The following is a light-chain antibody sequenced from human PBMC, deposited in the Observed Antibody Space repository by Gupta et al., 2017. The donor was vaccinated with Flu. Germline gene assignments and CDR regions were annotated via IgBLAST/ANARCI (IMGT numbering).Light chain of an antibody. CDR1: SSNIGSNV. CDR2: SNR. Sequence: QPVLTQPSSASRTPGQRVTIACSGSSSNIGSNVVHWYHQVPGMAPNLLIHSNRQRPSGVPDRFSGSKSGTSASLVISGLQSEDEADYYCSAWYDSRNGVVFGGGTKVTVL. J-gene: IGLJ2*01. CDR3: SAWYDSRNGVV. V-gene: IGLV1-44*01.